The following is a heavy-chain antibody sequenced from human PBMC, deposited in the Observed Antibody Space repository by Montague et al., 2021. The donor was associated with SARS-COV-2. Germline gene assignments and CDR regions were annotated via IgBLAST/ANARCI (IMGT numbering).Heavy chain of an antibody. CDR1: GFTFSSYW. V-gene: IGHV3-74*01. J-gene: IGHJ4*02. CDR3: ARVLYYYGRFDY. CDR2: INSDGSST. Sequence: SLRLSCPASGFTFSSYWMHWVRQAPGKGLVWVSRINSDGSSTSYADSVKGRFTISRDNAKNTLYLQMNGLRAEDTAVYYCARVLYYYGRFDYWGQGTLVTVSS. D-gene: IGHD3-10*01.